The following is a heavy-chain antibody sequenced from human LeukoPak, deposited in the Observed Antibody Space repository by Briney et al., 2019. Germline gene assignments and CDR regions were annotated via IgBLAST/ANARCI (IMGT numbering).Heavy chain of an antibody. CDR1: GYTFTGYY. V-gene: IGHV1-2*02. Sequence: GASVKVSCKASGYTFTGYYMHWVRQAPGQGLEWMGWIKPNSAGTRYAQKFQGRFTMTRDTSINTAYMELSWLTSDDTAVYYCVREGIKKAFDSWDQGTLVIVSS. CDR2: IKPNSAGT. D-gene: IGHD3-10*01. CDR3: VREGIKKAFDS. J-gene: IGHJ4*02.